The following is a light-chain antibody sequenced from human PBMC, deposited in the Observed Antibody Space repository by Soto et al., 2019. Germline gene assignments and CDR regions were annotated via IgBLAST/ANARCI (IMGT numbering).Light chain of an antibody. V-gene: IGLV2-11*01. CDR2: DVT. CDR1: SRDVGGYDY. CDR3: CSFAGIL. J-gene: IGLJ2*01. Sequence: QSALTQPRSVSGSPGQSVTISCTGTSRDVGGYDYVSWYQQHPGKAPKLIIYDVTKRPSGVPDRFSGSKSGNTASLIISGLQAEDEADYYCCSFAGILFGGGTKLTVL.